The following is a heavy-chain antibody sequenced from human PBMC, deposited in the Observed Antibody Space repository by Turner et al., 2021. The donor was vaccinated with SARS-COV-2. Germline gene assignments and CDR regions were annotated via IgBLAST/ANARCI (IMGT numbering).Heavy chain of an antibody. Sequence: QVQLQESGPGQVKPSETLYLTCTGSGGSISSSSYYGGWIRQPPGKGLEVIWSIYYSGSTYYDPTLKSRVTISVYTSNNQFSLNLSSVTAADTAVYVCSGEVVVVATTHYGVDVWGQGTTVTVSS. D-gene: IGHD2-15*01. CDR1: GGSISSSSYY. J-gene: IGHJ6*02. CDR3: SGEVVVVATTHYGVDV. V-gene: IGHV4-39*01. CDR2: IYYSGST.